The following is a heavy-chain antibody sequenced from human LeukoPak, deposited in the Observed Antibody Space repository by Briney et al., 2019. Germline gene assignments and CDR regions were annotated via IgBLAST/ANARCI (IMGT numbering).Heavy chain of an antibody. J-gene: IGHJ4*02. Sequence: GGSLRLSCTASGFTFGDYSMNWVRQAPGKGLEWVGFIRSKAYGGTTEYAASVKGRFTISRDDPKSIAYLQMNSLKTEDTAVYYCTRGRRATHDYWGQGTLVTVSS. V-gene: IGHV3-49*04. CDR1: GFTFGDYS. CDR3: TRGRRATHDY. D-gene: IGHD1-26*01. CDR2: IRSKAYGGTT.